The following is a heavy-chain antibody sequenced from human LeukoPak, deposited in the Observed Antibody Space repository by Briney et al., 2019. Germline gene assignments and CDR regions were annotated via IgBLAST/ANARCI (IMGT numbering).Heavy chain of an antibody. CDR2: ISSSGSTI. V-gene: IGHV3-11*01. J-gene: IGHJ3*02. D-gene: IGHD2-15*01. CDR3: ARDLGYCSGGSCYSGENDAFDI. CDR1: GFTFSDYY. Sequence: GGSLRLSCAASGFTFSDYYMSWIRQAPGKGLEWVSYISSSGSTIYYADSVKGRFTISRDNAKNSLYLQMNSLRAEDTAVYYCARDLGYCSGGSCYSGENDAFDIWGQGTMVTVSS.